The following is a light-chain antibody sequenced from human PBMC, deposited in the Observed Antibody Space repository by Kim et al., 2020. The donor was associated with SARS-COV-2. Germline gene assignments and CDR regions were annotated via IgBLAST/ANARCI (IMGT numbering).Light chain of an antibody. CDR3: QSYDSSTWV. V-gene: IGLV6-57*04. CDR2: EDY. J-gene: IGLJ3*02. Sequence: NFMLTQPHSGSESPGKTVTIPCTRTSDTSATNYVQWYQQRPGRAPTTVIYEDYQRPSGVPDRFSASIDISSNSASLTISGLKTEDEADYYCQSYDSSTWVFGGGTQLTVL. CDR1: SDTSATNY.